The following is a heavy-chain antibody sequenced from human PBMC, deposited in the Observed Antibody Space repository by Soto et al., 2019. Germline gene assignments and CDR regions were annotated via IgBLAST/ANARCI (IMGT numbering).Heavy chain of an antibody. J-gene: IGHJ6*02. Sequence: GGSLRLSCAASGFTFSSYAMHWVRQAPGKGLEWVAVISYDGSNKYYADSVKGRFTISRDNSKNTLYLQMNSLRAEDTAVYYCAREWSSSSFADYYGMDVWGQGTTVTVSS. CDR3: AREWSSSSFADYYGMDV. V-gene: IGHV3-30-3*01. CDR2: ISYDGSNK. CDR1: GFTFSSYA. D-gene: IGHD6-6*01.